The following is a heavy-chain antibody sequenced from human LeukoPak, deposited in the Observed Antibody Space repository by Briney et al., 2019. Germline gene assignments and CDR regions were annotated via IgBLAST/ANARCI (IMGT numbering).Heavy chain of an antibody. J-gene: IGHJ4*02. CDR3: ARQPNSGYYNFDY. Sequence: SETLSLTCTVSGGSISSGDYDWGWIRQPPGKGLEWIGTIYYSGSTYYNPSLKSRVTISVDTSKNQFSLKLSSVTAADTAVYHCARQPNSGYYNFDYWGQGTLVTVSS. V-gene: IGHV4-39*01. CDR1: GGSISSGDYD. D-gene: IGHD3-22*01. CDR2: IYYSGST.